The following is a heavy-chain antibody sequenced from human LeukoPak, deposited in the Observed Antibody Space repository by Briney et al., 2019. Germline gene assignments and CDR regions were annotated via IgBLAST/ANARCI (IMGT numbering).Heavy chain of an antibody. Sequence: GGSLRLSCAASGFTFSSYSMTWVRQAPGKGLEWISYISSSSTPIYYADSVKGRFTISRDNAKNSLYLQTNSLRAEDTAVYYCARANYYDSSGYYPGPVDYWGQGTLVTVSS. CDR1: GFTFSSYS. D-gene: IGHD3-22*01. CDR2: ISSSSTPI. V-gene: IGHV3-48*01. J-gene: IGHJ4*02. CDR3: ARANYYDSSGYYPGPVDY.